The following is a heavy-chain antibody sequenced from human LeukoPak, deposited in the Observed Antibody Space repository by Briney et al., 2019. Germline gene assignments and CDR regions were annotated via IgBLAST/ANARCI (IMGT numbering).Heavy chain of an antibody. CDR1: GYTFTGYY. CDR3: ASEYKYDSSGANAFDI. D-gene: IGHD3-22*01. V-gene: IGHV1-2*02. J-gene: IGHJ3*02. CDR2: IHPNTGGT. Sequence: ASVKVSCKASGYTFTGYYMHWVRQAPGQGLEWMGWIHPNTGGTKYAQKFQGRVTMTRDTSSSTAYMELSSLRSADTAVYYCASEYKYDSSGANAFDIWGQGTMVTVSS.